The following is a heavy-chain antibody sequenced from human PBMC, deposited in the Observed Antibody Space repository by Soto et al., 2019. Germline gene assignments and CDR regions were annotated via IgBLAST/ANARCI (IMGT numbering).Heavy chain of an antibody. D-gene: IGHD2-21*01. CDR1: GYSFTTYW. J-gene: IGHJ4*02. V-gene: IGHV5-51*01. CDR2: IYPGDSNT. CDR3: ARLAKRSLLGAVSTPGLWLFDY. Sequence: GESLKISCKGSGYSFTTYWIGWVRQMPGKGLEWMGIIYPGDSNTRYSPSFQGQVTMSADKSLTTAYLQWSSLKASDSAMYYCARLAKRSLLGAVSTPGLWLFDYWGQGTLVTVSS.